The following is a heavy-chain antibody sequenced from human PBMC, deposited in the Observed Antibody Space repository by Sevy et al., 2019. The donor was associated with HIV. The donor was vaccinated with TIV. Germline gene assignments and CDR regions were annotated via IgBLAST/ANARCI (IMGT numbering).Heavy chain of an antibody. Sequence: GGSLRLSCAASGFTVSSNYMSWVRQAPGKGLEWVSVIYSGGSTYYADSVKGGFTISRDNSKNTLYLQVNSLRAEDTAVYYCARDRTAVIAVRPPYSYGMDVWGQGTTVTVSS. D-gene: IGHD3-10*01. CDR3: ARDRTAVIAVRPPYSYGMDV. V-gene: IGHV3-53*01. CDR2: IYSGGST. J-gene: IGHJ6*02. CDR1: GFTVSSNY.